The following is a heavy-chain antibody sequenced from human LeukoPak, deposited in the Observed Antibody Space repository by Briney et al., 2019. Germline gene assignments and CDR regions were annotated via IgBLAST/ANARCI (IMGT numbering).Heavy chain of an antibody. D-gene: IGHD3-10*01. J-gene: IGHJ4*02. CDR2: IYPAVSDT. V-gene: IGHV5-51*01. CDR3: ARQSRDGSKTRGYYFDY. CDR1: GYIFTNYW. Sequence: GESLEISCQVSGYIFTNYWIGWVRQLPGKGLEAMGIIYPAVSDTTYSPSFQGQVTISADKSISTVYLQWSSLKASDTAMYYCARQSRDGSKTRGYYFDYWGQGTLVTVSS.